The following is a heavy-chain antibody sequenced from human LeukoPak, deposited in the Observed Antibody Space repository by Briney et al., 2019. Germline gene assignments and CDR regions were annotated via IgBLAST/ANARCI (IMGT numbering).Heavy chain of an antibody. CDR3: AGGLAVAADAFDI. Sequence: PSETLSLTCTVSGGSISSYYWSWIRQPPGKGLEWIGYIYYSGSTNYNPSLKSRVTISVDTSKNQFSLKLSSVTAADTAVYYCAGGLAVAADAFDIWGQGTMVTVSS. J-gene: IGHJ3*02. CDR2: IYYSGST. D-gene: IGHD6-19*01. CDR1: GGSISSYY. V-gene: IGHV4-59*01.